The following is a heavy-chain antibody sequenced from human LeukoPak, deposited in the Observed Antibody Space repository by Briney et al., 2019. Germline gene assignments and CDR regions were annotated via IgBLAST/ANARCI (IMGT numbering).Heavy chain of an antibody. D-gene: IGHD3-9*01. CDR2: IWYDGSNK. V-gene: IGHV3-33*08. CDR3: ARTMRPILTGYYSLDY. Sequence: PGGSLRLSCAASGFTFSNAWMSWVRQAPGKGLEWVAVIWYDGSNKYYADSVKGRFTISRDNSKNTLYLQMNSLRAEDTAVYYCARTMRPILTGYYSLDYWGQGTLVTVSS. CDR1: GFTFSNAW. J-gene: IGHJ4*02.